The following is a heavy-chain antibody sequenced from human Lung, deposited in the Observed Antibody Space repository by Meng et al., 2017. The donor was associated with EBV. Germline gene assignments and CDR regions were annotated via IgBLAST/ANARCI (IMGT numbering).Heavy chain of an antibody. J-gene: IGHJ4*02. CDR2: VYRSGST. Sequence: QLPLQESGSGLVKPSQTLSLTCAVSSGSISSDTSSWNWIRQRPGKGLEWIGFVYRSGSTYYNPSLKSRVIISVDRSNNQFSLELNSVSAADTAVYYCARAKWGHSYGSEALYFDHWGPGTLVTVSS. CDR1: SGSISSDTSS. D-gene: IGHD5-18*01. CDR3: ARAKWGHSYGSEALYFDH. V-gene: IGHV4-30-2*01.